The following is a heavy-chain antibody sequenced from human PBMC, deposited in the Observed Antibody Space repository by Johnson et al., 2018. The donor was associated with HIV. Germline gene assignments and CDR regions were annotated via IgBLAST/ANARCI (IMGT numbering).Heavy chain of an antibody. V-gene: IGHV3-30-3*01. J-gene: IGHJ3*02. D-gene: IGHD3-10*01. CDR3: ARVGGSWMLDAFDI. CDR2: ISYAGSNK. CDR1: GFTFSSNA. Sequence: QVQLVESGGGVVQPGRSLRLSCAASGFTFSSNAMHWVRQAPGKGLERVVVISYAGSNKSYADSVKGRFTISRDNSKNTLYLQMNSLRAGDSAVYYCARVGGSWMLDAFDIWGQGTVVTVSS.